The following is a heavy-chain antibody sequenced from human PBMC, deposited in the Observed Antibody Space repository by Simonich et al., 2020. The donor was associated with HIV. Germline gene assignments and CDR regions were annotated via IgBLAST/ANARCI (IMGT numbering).Heavy chain of an antibody. Sequence: QVQLQQWGAGLLKPSETLSLTCAVYGGSFSGYYWSCISQLPGKGLACIGETNNSGSTNYNPSLKSRVTISVDTSKNQFSLKLSSVTAADTAVYYCARETPSSGGYSKDYFDFWGQGTLVTVSS. CDR2: TNNSGST. CDR3: ARETPSSGGYSKDYFDF. CDR1: GGSFSGYY. J-gene: IGHJ4*02. D-gene: IGHD6-13*01. V-gene: IGHV4-34*02.